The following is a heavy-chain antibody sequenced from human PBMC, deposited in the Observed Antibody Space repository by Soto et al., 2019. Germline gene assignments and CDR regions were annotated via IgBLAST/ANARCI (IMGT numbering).Heavy chain of an antibody. D-gene: IGHD6-19*01. CDR2: IYYSGST. CDR3: ARDRSSGWDQGYGMDV. Sequence: SETLSLTCTVSGGSISTYYWSWIRQPPGKGLEWIGYIYYSGSTSYNPSLKSRVTISVDTSKNQFSLKLRSVTAADTAVYYCARDRSSGWDQGYGMDVWGQGTTVTVSS. V-gene: IGHV4-59*01. CDR1: GGSISTYY. J-gene: IGHJ6*02.